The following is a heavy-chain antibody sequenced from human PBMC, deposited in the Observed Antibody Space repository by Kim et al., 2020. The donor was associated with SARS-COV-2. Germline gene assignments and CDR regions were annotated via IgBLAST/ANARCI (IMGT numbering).Heavy chain of an antibody. Sequence: SETLSLTCAVYGGSFSGYYWSWIRQPPGKGLEWIGEINHSGSTNYNPSLKSRVTISVDTSKNQFSLKLSSVTAADTAVYYCARGGGIAAHRNTYYYYGMDVWGQGTTVTVSS. CDR1: GGSFSGYY. CDR3: ARGGGIAAHRNTYYYYGMDV. D-gene: IGHD6-6*01. J-gene: IGHJ6*02. V-gene: IGHV4-34*01. CDR2: INHSGST.